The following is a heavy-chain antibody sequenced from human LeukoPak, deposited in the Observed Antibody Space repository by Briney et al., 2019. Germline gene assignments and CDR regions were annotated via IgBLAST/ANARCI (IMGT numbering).Heavy chain of an antibody. Sequence: SLTLSSPASAFTFSSLCMGWFRPAPGMERKWFPAMSTSGGSTYYADSVKGRFTISRDNAKNTLYLQMNSLRAEDTAVYYCEKPARPYYYDSSGSSEAFDIWGQGTMVTVSS. CDR2: MSTSGGST. CDR3: EKPARPYYYDSSGSSEAFDI. D-gene: IGHD3-22*01. V-gene: IGHV3-23*01. J-gene: IGHJ3*02. CDR1: AFTFSSLC.